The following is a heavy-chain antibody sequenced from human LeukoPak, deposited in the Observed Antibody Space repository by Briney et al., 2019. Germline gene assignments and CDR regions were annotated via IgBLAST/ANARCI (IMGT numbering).Heavy chain of an antibody. V-gene: IGHV4-39*01. J-gene: IGHJ4*02. Sequence: PSETLSLTCTVSGGSISSSSYYWGWIRQPPGKGLEWIGSIYYSGSTYYNPFLKSRVTISVDTSKNQFSLKLSSVTAADTAVYYCARQAHYYGSGSYADYWGQGTLVTVSS. CDR3: ARQAHYYGSGSYADY. CDR2: IYYSGST. CDR1: GGSISSSSYY. D-gene: IGHD3-10*01.